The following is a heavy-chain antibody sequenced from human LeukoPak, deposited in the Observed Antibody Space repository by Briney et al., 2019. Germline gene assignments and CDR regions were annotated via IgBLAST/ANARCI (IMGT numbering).Heavy chain of an antibody. V-gene: IGHV1-2*02. CDR3: ARDPLQYYYDSSGYYDFDY. CDR2: INPNSGGT. D-gene: IGHD3-22*01. CDR1: GYTFTGYY. Sequence: ASVKVSCKASGYTFTGYYMHWVRQAPGQGLEWMGWINPNSGGTNYAQKFQGRVTITADKSTSTAYMELSSLRSEDTAVYYCARDPLQYYYDSSGYYDFDYWGQGTLVTVSS. J-gene: IGHJ4*02.